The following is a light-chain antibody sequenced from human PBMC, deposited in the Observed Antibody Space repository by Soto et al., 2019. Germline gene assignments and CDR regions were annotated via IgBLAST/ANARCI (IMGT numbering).Light chain of an antibody. CDR2: AAS. V-gene: IGKV1-27*01. CDR1: QDISNY. Sequence: DIRMTQSPSSLSASVGDRVTITCRASQDISNYLVWYQQRPGKVPKLLIYAASTLQSGVPSRFSGSGSGTDFTLTISSLQPEDVATYYCQKYNAAPWTFGKGTKVEIK. CDR3: QKYNAAPWT. J-gene: IGKJ1*01.